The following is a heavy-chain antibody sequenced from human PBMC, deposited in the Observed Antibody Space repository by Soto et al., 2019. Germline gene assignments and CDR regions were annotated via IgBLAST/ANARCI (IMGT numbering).Heavy chain of an antibody. D-gene: IGHD5-18*01. J-gene: IGHJ3*01. CDR1: GYTFSSFG. Sequence: QVQLVQSGAEMKNPGASVKVSCKASGYTFSSFGISWVRQAPGQGLEWMGWIGTYDGDTNYVRKLQGRVTMTTDTSTSTAYMDLTSLRSDDTAMYYCARDRGYSPDSFDVWGQGTLVTVSS. CDR2: IGTYDGDT. V-gene: IGHV1-18*01. CDR3: ARDRGYSPDSFDV.